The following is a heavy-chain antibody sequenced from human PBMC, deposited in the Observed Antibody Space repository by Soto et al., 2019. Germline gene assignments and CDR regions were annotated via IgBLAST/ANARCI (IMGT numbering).Heavy chain of an antibody. CDR2: LHHDGTT. J-gene: IGHJ6*02. CDR1: GGPITTTTW. CDR3: ATQTISYTWGV. Sequence: QVQLQESGPGLVKPSETLSLTCAVSGGPITTTTWWAWVRLPPGKGLEWIGELHHDGTTNYNPSLESRITXSXXKSNNHCSLKLTSVTAADTAIYYCATQTISYTWGVWGRGTTVTVSS. V-gene: IGHV4-4*02. D-gene: IGHD3-16*01.